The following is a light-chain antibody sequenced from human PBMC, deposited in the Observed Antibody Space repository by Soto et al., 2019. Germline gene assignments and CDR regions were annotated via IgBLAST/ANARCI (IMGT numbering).Light chain of an antibody. CDR1: QSISYW. Sequence: DIQMTQAPSTLSASVGDRVTITCRASQSISYWLAWYQQKPGKAPNILIYDASNLESGVPSRFSGSGFGTEFTLTISSLQPDDFATYYCQQYNSYSWTLGQGTKVDIK. V-gene: IGKV1-5*01. CDR2: DAS. CDR3: QQYNSYSWT. J-gene: IGKJ1*01.